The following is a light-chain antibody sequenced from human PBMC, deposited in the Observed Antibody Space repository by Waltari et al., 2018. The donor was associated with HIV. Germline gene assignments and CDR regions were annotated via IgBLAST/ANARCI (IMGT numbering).Light chain of an antibody. CDR3: CSYAGSSIP. CDR2: EVY. J-gene: IGLJ2*01. Sequence: QSALTQPASVSGSIGQSITISCTGTSSDVGSYNLVSWYQHHPGKAPKLIIYEVYKRPSGVSNSFSGSKSGNTASLTVSGLQAEDEADYYCCSYAGSSIPFGGGTKLTVL. CDR1: SSDVGSYNL. V-gene: IGLV2-23*02.